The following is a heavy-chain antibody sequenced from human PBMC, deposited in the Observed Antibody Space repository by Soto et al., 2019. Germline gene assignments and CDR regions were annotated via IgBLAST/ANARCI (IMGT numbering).Heavy chain of an antibody. CDR1: GYSFSTYW. V-gene: IGHV5-51*01. D-gene: IGHD3-10*01. CDR3: AKLPQFLWSGALTSRAYYFNY. Sequence: GESLQISCTGSGYSFSTYWIAWVCPMPGKGLEWMGIIYPGDSDTRYRPSFQGQVTISADTATKTAYLQWSSLKASDTAIYYCAKLPQFLWSGALTSRAYYFNYWGPGTLVTVSS. J-gene: IGHJ4*02. CDR2: IYPGDSDT.